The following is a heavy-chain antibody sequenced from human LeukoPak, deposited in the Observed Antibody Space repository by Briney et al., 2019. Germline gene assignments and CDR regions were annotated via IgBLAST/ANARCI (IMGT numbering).Heavy chain of an antibody. CDR1: GYTFTSYA. J-gene: IGHJ6*02. CDR2: INAGNGNT. Sequence: ASVTVSCKASGYTFTSYAMHWVRQAPGQRLEWMGWINAGNGNTKYSQKFQGRVTITRDTSASTAYMELSSLRSEDTAVYYCARAGQWLVPGYYGMDVWGQGTTVTVSS. V-gene: IGHV1-3*01. CDR3: ARAGQWLVPGYYGMDV. D-gene: IGHD6-19*01.